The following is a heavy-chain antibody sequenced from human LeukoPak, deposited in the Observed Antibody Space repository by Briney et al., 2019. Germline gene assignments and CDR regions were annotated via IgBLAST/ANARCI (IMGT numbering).Heavy chain of an antibody. CDR2: IRYDGSNK. Sequence: GGSLRLSCAASGFTFRNYGLHWVRQAPGKGLEWVSFIRYDGSNKYYADSVEGRFTISRDNSKNTLYLQMNSLRAEDTAVYYCARDRGLRYFDWLEPSDYWGQGTLVTVSS. CDR1: GFTFRNYG. V-gene: IGHV3-30*02. D-gene: IGHD3-9*01. CDR3: ARDRGLRYFDWLEPSDY. J-gene: IGHJ4*02.